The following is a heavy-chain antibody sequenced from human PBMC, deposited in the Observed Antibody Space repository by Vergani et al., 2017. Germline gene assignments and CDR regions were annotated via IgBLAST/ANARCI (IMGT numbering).Heavy chain of an antibody. D-gene: IGHD2-2*01. Sequence: QVQLVQSGAEVKKPGSSVKVSCKASGGTFSSYAISWVRQAPGQGLEWMGGIIPIFGTANYAQKFQGRVTITADESTSTAYMELSSLRSEDTAVYYCARDPDIVVVPAAPYYYSYYGMDVWGQGTTVTVSS. J-gene: IGHJ6*02. V-gene: IGHV1-69*01. CDR1: GGTFSSYA. CDR3: ARDPDIVVVPAAPYYYSYYGMDV. CDR2: IIPIFGTA.